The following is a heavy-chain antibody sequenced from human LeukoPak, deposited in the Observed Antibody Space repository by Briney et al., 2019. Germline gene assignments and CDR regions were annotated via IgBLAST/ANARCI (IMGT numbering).Heavy chain of an antibody. CDR2: IYKDGRAI. CDR1: GFTFSSYW. J-gene: IGHJ4*02. V-gene: IGHV3-7*05. CDR3: ARDGRYTSWN. D-gene: IGHD5-18*01. Sequence: GGSLRLSCAVSGFTFSSYWMSWVRQGPGKGLEWVANIYKDGRAISKMDSVKGRFTISRDNTKSSLYLQMNSLRAEDTAVYYCARDGRYTSWNWGQGTLVTVSS.